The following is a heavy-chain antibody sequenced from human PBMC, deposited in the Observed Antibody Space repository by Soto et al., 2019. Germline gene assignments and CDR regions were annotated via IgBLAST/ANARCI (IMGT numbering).Heavy chain of an antibody. CDR2: IYPGDSDT. CDR1: GYSFTSYW. J-gene: IGHJ6*02. CDR3: ARVHCGAGTCLDGLDF. Sequence: GESLKISCKGSGYSFTSYWIGWVRQMPGKGLEWMGIIYPGDSDTRYSPSFQGQVTISADKSISTAYLQWSSLKASDTAMYYCARVHCGAGTCLDGLDFWGQGTTVTVSS. D-gene: IGHD2-15*01. V-gene: IGHV5-51*01.